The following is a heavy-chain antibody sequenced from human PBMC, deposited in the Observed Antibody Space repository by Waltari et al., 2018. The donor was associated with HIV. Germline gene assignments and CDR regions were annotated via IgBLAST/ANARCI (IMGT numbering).Heavy chain of an antibody. D-gene: IGHD6-19*01. CDR3: TRLVAAVAGTGY. CDR1: GVTFSRST. CDR2: IRTKANSYAT. V-gene: IGHV3-73*01. Sequence: EVQLVESGGGLVQPGGSLELSCAASGVTFSRSTLHWVRQASGKGLEWVGRIRTKANSYATAYAASVKGRFIISRDDSKNTAYLQMNNLKTEDTAVYYCTRLVAAVAGTGYWGQGTLVTVSS. J-gene: IGHJ4*02.